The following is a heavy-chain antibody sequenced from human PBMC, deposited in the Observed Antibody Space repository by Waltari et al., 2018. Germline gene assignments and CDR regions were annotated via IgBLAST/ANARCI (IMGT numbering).Heavy chain of an antibody. CDR3: AGDGERIFTGYYHHY. CDR1: GGTFSSYA. V-gene: IGHV1-69*08. CDR2: ISRIFGTA. Sequence: QVQLVQSGAEVKKPGSSVKLSCKASGGTFSSYAISWVRQAPGQGLEWMGRISRIFGTANYEQKFQGRVTITADKSTSTAYMELSSLRAEDTAVYYCAGDGERIFTGYYHHYWGQGTLVTVSS. D-gene: IGHD3-9*01. J-gene: IGHJ4*02.